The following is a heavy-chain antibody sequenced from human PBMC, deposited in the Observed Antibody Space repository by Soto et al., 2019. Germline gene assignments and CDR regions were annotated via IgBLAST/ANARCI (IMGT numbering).Heavy chain of an antibody. Sequence: SETLSLTCTVSGGSISSGGYYWSWIRQHPGKGLEWIGYIYYSGSTYYNPSLKSRVTISVDTSKNQFSLKLSSVTAADTAVYYCARAPITMIVVVAVLDYGMDVWGQGTTVTVSS. V-gene: IGHV4-31*03. CDR3: ARAPITMIVVVAVLDYGMDV. CDR2: IYYSGST. J-gene: IGHJ6*02. CDR1: GGSISSGGYY. D-gene: IGHD3-22*01.